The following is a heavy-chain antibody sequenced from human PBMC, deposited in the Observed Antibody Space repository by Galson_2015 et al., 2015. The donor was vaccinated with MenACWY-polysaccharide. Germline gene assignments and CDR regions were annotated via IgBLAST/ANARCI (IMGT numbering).Heavy chain of an antibody. Sequence: SLRLSCAASGFTFSSYGMHWVRQTPGKGLEWVTYITYDGRAQNYARSVKGRFTISRDNSKSLLYLQMDSLRAEATAVYHCAKREARNSGPFDLWGQGALVTVSS. V-gene: IGHV3-30*18. CDR2: ITYDGRAQ. J-gene: IGHJ4*02. CDR1: GFTFSSYG. D-gene: IGHD6-19*01. CDR3: AKREARNSGPFDL.